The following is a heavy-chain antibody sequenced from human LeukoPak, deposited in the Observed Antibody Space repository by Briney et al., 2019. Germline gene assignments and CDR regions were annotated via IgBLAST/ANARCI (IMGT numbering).Heavy chain of an antibody. V-gene: IGHV3-74*01. D-gene: IGHD3-22*01. CDR2: INGDGSST. Sequence: GGSLRLSCAASGFTFSNYWMHWVRQAPGKGLVWLSRINGDGSSTTYADSVKGRFTISRDNAKNTLYLQMNSLRAEDTAVYYCAKDRNYYDSSGYFDYWGQGTLVTVSS. J-gene: IGHJ4*02. CDR3: AKDRNYYDSSGYFDY. CDR1: GFTFSNYW.